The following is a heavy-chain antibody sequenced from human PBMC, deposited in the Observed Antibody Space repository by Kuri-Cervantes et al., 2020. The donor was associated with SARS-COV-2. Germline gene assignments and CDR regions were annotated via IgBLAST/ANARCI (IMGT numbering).Heavy chain of an antibody. V-gene: IGHV3-33*01. CDR3: ARDLGDILTGYYNGSYYYSGMDV. D-gene: IGHD3-9*01. CDR1: GFTFSSYG. CDR2: IWYDGSNK. J-gene: IGHJ6*02. Sequence: GGSLRLSCAASGFTFSSYGMHWVRQAPGRGLEWVAVIWYDGSNKYYADSVKGRFTISRDNSKNTLYLQMNSLRAEDTAVYYCARDLGDILTGYYNGSYYYSGMDVWGQGTTVTVSS.